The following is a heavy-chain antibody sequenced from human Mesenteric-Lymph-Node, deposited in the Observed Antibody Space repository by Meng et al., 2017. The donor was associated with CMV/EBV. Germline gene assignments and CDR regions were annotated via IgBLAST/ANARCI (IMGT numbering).Heavy chain of an antibody. D-gene: IGHD1-7*01. J-gene: IGHJ4*02. CDR2: IYYSGST. CDR3: AREYNWNYGY. V-gene: IGHV4-59*11. CDR1: GGPISSHY. Sequence: GSLRLSCTVSGGPISSHYWSWIRQPPGKGLEWIGYIYYSGSTKYNPSLKSRVSISLDTSKNQFSLKLSSVTAADTAVYYCAREYNWNYGYWGQGTLVTVSS.